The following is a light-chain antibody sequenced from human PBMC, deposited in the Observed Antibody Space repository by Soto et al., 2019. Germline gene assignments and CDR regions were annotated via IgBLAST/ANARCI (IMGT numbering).Light chain of an antibody. CDR2: GAS. CDR3: QHSYNTPALT. Sequence: DIQMTQSPSSLSASVGDRVTITCRASQRISNFLNWYQQKPGKAPKLLIYGASNLQSGVPSRFSGSGSGTHFTLTISGLQPDDFATYYCQHSYNTPALTFGGGTKVDSK. J-gene: IGKJ4*01. CDR1: QRISNF. V-gene: IGKV1-39*01.